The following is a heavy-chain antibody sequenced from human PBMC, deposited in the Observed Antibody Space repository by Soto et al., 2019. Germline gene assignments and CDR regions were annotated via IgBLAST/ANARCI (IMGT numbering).Heavy chain of an antibody. CDR1: GLTFSSYW. V-gene: IGHV3-74*01. J-gene: IGHJ4*02. CDR3: ALSHTVTTDY. D-gene: IGHD4-17*01. Sequence: EVQLVESGGGLVQPGGSLRLSCAASGLTFSSYWMHWVRQAPGKGPVWVSRINSDGSSTSYADSVKGRFTISRDNAKNTLYLQMNSLRAEDTAVYYCALSHTVTTDYWGQGTLVTVSS. CDR2: INSDGSST.